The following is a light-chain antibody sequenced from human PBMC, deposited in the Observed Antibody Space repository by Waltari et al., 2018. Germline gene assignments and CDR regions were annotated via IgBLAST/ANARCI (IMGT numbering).Light chain of an antibody. CDR1: QSISSY. CDR2: AAS. CDR3: QQSYSTPRT. Sequence: DIQMTQSPSSLSASLGDSVTITCRASQSISSYLNWYQQKPGKAPKLLIYAASSLQSWVPSRFSGSGSGTDFTLTISSLQPEDFATYYCQQSYSTPRTFGQGTKVEIK. V-gene: IGKV1-39*01. J-gene: IGKJ1*01.